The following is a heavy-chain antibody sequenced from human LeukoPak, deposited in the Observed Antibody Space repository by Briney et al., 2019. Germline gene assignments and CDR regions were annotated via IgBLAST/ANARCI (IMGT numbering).Heavy chain of an antibody. CDR3: ARAHCSGGSCYPDY. CDR2: NYYSGST. CDR1: GGSISSYY. Sequence: SETLSLTCTVSGGSISSYYWSWIRQPPGKGLEWIGYNYYSGSTNYNPSLKSRVTISVDTSKNQFSLKLSSVTAADTAVYYCARAHCSGGSCYPDYWGQGTLVTVSS. V-gene: IGHV4-59*01. D-gene: IGHD2-15*01. J-gene: IGHJ4*02.